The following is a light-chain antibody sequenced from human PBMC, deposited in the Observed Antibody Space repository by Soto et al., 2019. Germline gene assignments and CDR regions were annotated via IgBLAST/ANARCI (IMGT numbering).Light chain of an antibody. CDR2: KAS. V-gene: IGKV1-5*03. CDR1: QTISSW. J-gene: IGKJ1*01. CDR3: QQYKTYSWT. Sequence: DIQMTQSPSTLSASVGDRVTITCRASQTISSWLAWYKQKPGKAPNLLIYKASTLESGVPSRFSGSGSGTEFTLTISSLQPDDFATYYCQQYKTYSWTFGQGTKVEIK.